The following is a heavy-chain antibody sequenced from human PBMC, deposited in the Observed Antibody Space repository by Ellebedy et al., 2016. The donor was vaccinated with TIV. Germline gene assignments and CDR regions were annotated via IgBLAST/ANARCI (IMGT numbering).Heavy chain of an antibody. CDR1: VFAVSSNY. J-gene: IGHJ6*02. V-gene: IGHV3-53*01. Sequence: LSLTCAASVFAVSSNYMTWVRQAPGRGLEWVSLIYSDGNTNYADSVRGRFTISRDSSKNTLDLQMNSLRAEDTAVYYCARAGEYCDFPQNCYAMDVWGQGTTVTVS. CDR3: ARAGEYCDFPQNCYAMDV. CDR2: IYSDGNT. D-gene: IGHD2/OR15-2a*01.